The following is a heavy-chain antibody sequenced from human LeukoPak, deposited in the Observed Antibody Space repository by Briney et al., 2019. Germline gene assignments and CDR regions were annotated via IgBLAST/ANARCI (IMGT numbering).Heavy chain of an antibody. CDR1: GFTFSSYG. D-gene: IGHD3-9*01. J-gene: IGHJ4*02. CDR3: AKDGDGYHN. CDR2: IWYDGSNK. V-gene: IGHV3-33*06. Sequence: PGGSLRLSCAASGFTFSSYGMHWVRQAPGKGLEWVAVIWYDGSNKYYADSVKGRFTISRDNSKNTLYLQMNSLRAEDTAVYYCAKDGDGYHNWGQGALVTVSS.